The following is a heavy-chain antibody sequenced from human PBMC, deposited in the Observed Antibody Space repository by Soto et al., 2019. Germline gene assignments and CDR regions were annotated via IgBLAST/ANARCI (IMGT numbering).Heavy chain of an antibody. CDR2: INPNSGGT. Sequence: ASVKVSCKASGYTFTGYYMHWVRQAPGQGLEWMGWINPNSGGTNYAQKFQGWVTMTRDTSISTAYMELSRLRSDDTAVYYCARERLGGLTGTTHQSFDYWGQGTLVTVAS. V-gene: IGHV1-2*04. D-gene: IGHD1-7*01. CDR3: ARERLGGLTGTTHQSFDY. CDR1: GYTFTGYY. J-gene: IGHJ4*02.